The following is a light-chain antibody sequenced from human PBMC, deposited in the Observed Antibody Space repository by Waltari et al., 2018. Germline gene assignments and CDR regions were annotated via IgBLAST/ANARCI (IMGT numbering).Light chain of an antibody. V-gene: IGLV3-1*01. CDR3: QAWDSSTVV. Sequence: SYELTQPPSVSVSPGQTASITCSGDQLEASYTCWYQQKPGQSPVLVIYQDTKRPSGIPERFSGSNSGNTATLTIRGTQAMDESDYYCQAWDSSTVVFGGGTKLTVL. J-gene: IGLJ2*01. CDR2: QDT. CDR1: QLEASY.